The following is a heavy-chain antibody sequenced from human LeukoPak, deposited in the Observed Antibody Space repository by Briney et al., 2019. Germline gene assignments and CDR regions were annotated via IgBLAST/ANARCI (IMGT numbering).Heavy chain of an antibody. V-gene: IGHV3-21*01. CDR2: ISGSGSYI. Sequence: GGSLRLSCAASGFTFSSYSLNWVRQAAGKGLEWVSSISGSGSYIYYADSVKGRFTISRDNTRNSQYLQMNSLRAEDTAVYYCARDQDSSGWFYFDYWGQGTLVTVSS. J-gene: IGHJ4*02. CDR3: ARDQDSSGWFYFDY. CDR1: GFTFSSYS. D-gene: IGHD6-19*01.